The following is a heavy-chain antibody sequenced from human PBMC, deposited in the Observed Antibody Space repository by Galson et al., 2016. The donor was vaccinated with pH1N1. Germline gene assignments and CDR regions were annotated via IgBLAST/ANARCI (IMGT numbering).Heavy chain of an antibody. Sequence: SLRLSCAASGSTFSNYWMSWVRQAPGKGLEWVANINQTGSVQYYVASVKGRFTISRDNAKNSLYLQMNSLHQGPIGLPPGTLLQEHLWG. CDR2: INQTGSVQ. CDR1: GSTFSNYW. J-gene: IGHJ6*01. CDR3: TLLQEHL. V-gene: IGHV3-7*01.